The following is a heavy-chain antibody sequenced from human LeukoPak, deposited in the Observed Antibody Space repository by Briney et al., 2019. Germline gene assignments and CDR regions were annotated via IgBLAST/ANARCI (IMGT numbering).Heavy chain of an antibody. CDR3: VKDFSRGGNCPFPFFDS. Sequence: RGSLRLSCVASGFTISGHAMSWVRQAPAKGLEWVSITVAGYSETHYADSVRGRFTISRDDSSNTLSLEMNSLRADDTGTYYCVKDFSRGGNCPFPFFDSWGQGTVVTVSS. J-gene: IGHJ4*02. D-gene: IGHD4-23*01. CDR1: GFTISGHA. CDR2: TVAGYSET. V-gene: IGHV3-23*01.